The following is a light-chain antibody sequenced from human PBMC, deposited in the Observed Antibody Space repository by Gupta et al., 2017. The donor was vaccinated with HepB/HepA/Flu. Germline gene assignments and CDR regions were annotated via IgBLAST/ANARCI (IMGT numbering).Light chain of an antibody. Sequence: SSVLTQPPSVSVAPGKKARIPCGGNNIGSKSVHWYQQKPGQAPVLVIYYDSDRPSGNPERFHGSNSGNTATLTISRVEAGEEADYYCQVWDRSRDHTHVVFGGGTKLTVL. CDR3: QVWDRSRDHTHVV. CDR2: YDS. CDR1: NIGSKS. J-gene: IGLJ2*01. V-gene: IGLV3-21*04.